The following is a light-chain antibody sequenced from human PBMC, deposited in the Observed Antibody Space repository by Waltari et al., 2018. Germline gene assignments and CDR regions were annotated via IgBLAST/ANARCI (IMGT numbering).Light chain of an antibody. V-gene: IGKV2-29*02. Sequence: DIVMTQTPLSLSVTPGQPASISCKSGQSLLHSDGRTYLHWSLQRPGQSPPLLIYEVSRRFSGVPNRFSGSGSGTDFTLKISRVEAEDVGVYYCMQGVHLPYTFGQGTKLEIK. J-gene: IGKJ2*01. CDR1: QSLLHSDGRTY. CDR3: MQGVHLPYT. CDR2: EVS.